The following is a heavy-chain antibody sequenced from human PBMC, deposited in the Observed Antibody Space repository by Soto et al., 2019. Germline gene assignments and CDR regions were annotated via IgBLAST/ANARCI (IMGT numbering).Heavy chain of an antibody. CDR3: AKFKGFNWNYVFDY. Sequence: GGSLRLSCEVSGLTFSNFAMSWVRQAPGKGLEWAAAIGGSSGTTFYADSVKGRFTISKDYAKNMLYLQMNSLRAEDTAVYYCAKFKGFNWNYVFDYWGQGVPVTVSS. V-gene: IGHV3-23*01. CDR2: IGGSSGTT. J-gene: IGHJ4*02. D-gene: IGHD1-7*01. CDR1: GLTFSNFA.